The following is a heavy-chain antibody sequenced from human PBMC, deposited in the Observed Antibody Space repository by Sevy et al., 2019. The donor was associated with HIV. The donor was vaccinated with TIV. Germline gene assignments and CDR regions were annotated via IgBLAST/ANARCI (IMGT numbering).Heavy chain of an antibody. Sequence: ASVKVSCKASGYTFTSYGISWVRQAPGQGLEWMGWISAYNGNTNYAQKPQGRVPMTTETSTSTAYMELRSLRSDDTAVYYCARLPPNEKVGATDWGQGTLVTVSS. J-gene: IGHJ4*02. CDR3: ARLPPNEKVGATD. V-gene: IGHV1-18*04. CDR1: GYTFTSYG. CDR2: ISAYNGNT. D-gene: IGHD1-26*01.